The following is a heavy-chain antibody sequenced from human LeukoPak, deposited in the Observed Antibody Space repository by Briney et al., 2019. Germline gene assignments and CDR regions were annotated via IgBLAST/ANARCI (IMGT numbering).Heavy chain of an antibody. Sequence: GGSLRLSCAASGVTFSSYSMSWVRQAPGKRLDWMSAISGSGGSTYYEDSVKGRFTISRDNSKNTLYLQMNSLRAEDTAVYYCAKDLKKGPIAFDIWGQGTMVTVSS. V-gene: IGHV3-23*01. CDR1: GVTFSSYS. CDR3: AKDLKKGPIAFDI. J-gene: IGHJ3*02. CDR2: ISGSGGST.